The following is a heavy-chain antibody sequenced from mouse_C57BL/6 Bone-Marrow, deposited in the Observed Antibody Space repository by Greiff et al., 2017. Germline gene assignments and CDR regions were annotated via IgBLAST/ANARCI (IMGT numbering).Heavy chain of an antibody. V-gene: IGHV1-69*01. CDR1: GYTFTSYW. CDR2: IDPSDSYT. D-gene: IGHD1-1*01. J-gene: IGHJ1*03. Sequence: QVQLQQPGAELVMPGASVKLSCKASGYTFTSYWMHWVKQRPGQGLEWIGEIDPSDSYTNSNQKFKGKSTLTVDKSSSPAYMQLSSLTSEDSAVYYCAREGYGSSPYGYFDVWGTGTTVTVSS. CDR3: AREGYGSSPYGYFDV.